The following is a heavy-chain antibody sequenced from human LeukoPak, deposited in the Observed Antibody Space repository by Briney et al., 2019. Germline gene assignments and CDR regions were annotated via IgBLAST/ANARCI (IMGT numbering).Heavy chain of an antibody. CDR2: ISANNGET. J-gene: IGHJ4*02. CDR1: GYTFTNYG. D-gene: IGHD2-2*01. CDR3: ARVPPSAHQLLSSDY. Sequence: ASVMVSCKASGYTFTNYGISWVRQAPGQGLEWMAWISANNGETRYAQNLRGRVTMTTDTSTSTAYMELRSLRSDDTAVYYCARVPPSAHQLLSSDYWGQGTQVTVSS. V-gene: IGHV1-18*04.